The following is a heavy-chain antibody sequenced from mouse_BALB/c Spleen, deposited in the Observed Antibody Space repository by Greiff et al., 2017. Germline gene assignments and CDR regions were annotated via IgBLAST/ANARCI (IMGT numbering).Heavy chain of an antibody. J-gene: IGHJ3*01. D-gene: IGHD2-1*01. CDR2: IDPANGNT. V-gene: IGHV14-3*02. Sequence: EVKLMESGAELVKPGASVKLSCTASGFNIKDTYMHWVKQRPEQGLEWIGRIDPANGNTKYDPKFQGKATITADTSSNTAYLQLSSLTSEDTAVYYCARDLLLFAYWGQGTLVTVSA. CDR3: ARDLLLFAY. CDR1: GFNIKDTY.